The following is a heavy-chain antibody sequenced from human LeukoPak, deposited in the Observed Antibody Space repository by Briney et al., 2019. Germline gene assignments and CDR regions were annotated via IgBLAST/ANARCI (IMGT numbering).Heavy chain of an antibody. CDR2: ISAYNGNT. CDR3: ARVVANYYYYYMDV. D-gene: IGHD2-15*01. V-gene: IGHV1-18*01. CDR1: GYTFTSYG. J-gene: IGHJ6*03. Sequence: ASVKVSYKASGYTFTSYGISWVRQAPGQGLEWMGWISAYNGNTNYAQKLQGRVTMTTDTSTSTAYMELRSLRSDDTAVYYCARVVANYYYYYMDVWGKGTAVTVSS.